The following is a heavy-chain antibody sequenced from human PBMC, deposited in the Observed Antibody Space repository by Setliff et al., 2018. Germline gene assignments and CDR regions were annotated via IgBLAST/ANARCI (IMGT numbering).Heavy chain of an antibody. V-gene: IGHV4-38-2*01. CDR1: GFSITSGYY. D-gene: IGHD3-3*01. J-gene: IGHJ4*02. CDR2: LYHSGTT. Sequence: PSETLSLTCAVSGFSITSGYYWGWIRQAPGKGLEWIGSLYHSGTTYYNPSLKRRVTISVDRSKNQFSLKLSSVTAADTAVYYCARGISFHLEWLLWGQGTLVTVSS. CDR3: ARGISFHLEWLL.